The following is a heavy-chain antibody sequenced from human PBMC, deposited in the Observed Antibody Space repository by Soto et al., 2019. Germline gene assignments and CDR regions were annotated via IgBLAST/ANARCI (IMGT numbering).Heavy chain of an antibody. CDR2: ISGSGGST. CDR3: AKGSSGGWPTDYYGMDV. J-gene: IGHJ6*02. Sequence: PGKGLEWVSAISGSGGSTYYADSVKGRFTISRDNSKNTLYLQMNSLRAEDTAVYYCAKGSSGGWPTDYYGMDVWGQGTTVTVSS. V-gene: IGHV3-23*01. D-gene: IGHD4-4*01.